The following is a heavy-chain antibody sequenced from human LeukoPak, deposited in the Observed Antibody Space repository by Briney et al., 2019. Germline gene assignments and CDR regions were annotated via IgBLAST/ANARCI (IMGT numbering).Heavy chain of an antibody. Sequence: GGSLRLSCSASGFTFILQSMHWVRQVPGKGLECVSAISPNGDTTYYADSVKGRFTLSRDNSKNMLYLQMSSVRTEDAAVYYCVEGGIHSGGCPADFWGRGTLVTVSS. CDR2: ISPNGDTT. J-gene: IGHJ4*02. D-gene: IGHD6-19*01. V-gene: IGHV3-64D*06. CDR3: VEGGIHSGGCPADF. CDR1: GFTFILQS.